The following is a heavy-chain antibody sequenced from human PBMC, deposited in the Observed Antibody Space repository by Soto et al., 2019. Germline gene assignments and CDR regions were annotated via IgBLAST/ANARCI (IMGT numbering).Heavy chain of an antibody. Sequence: ASVKVSCMPSGYTFTSYAMHWVRQAPGQRLEWMGWINAGNGNKKYPQKFQGRVTNTRDTSAITAYMELSSLRSEDTAVYYCARGRGLFDWLLHVWEAEDYYYMDVWGKGTTVTVSS. CDR2: INAGNGNK. CDR1: GYTFTSYA. CDR3: ARGRGLFDWLLHVWEAEDYYYMDV. D-gene: IGHD3-9*01. V-gene: IGHV1-3*01. J-gene: IGHJ6*03.